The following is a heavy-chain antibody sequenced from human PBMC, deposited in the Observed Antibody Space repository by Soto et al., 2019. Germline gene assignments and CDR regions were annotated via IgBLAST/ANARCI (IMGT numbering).Heavy chain of an antibody. D-gene: IGHD2-21*02. Sequence: PSETLSLTCTVSGGSISSGDYYRSLVRQPPRKGLEWIGYIYYSGSTYYNPSLKSRVTISVDTSKNQFSLKLSSVTAADTAVYYCASQPHCGGDCHPGIFDYWGQGTLVTVSS. CDR2: IYYSGST. V-gene: IGHV4-30-4*01. J-gene: IGHJ4*02. CDR1: GGSISSGDYY. CDR3: ASQPHCGGDCHPGIFDY.